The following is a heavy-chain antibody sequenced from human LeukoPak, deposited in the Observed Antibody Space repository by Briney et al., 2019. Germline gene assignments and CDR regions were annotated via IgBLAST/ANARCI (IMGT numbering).Heavy chain of an antibody. CDR1: GGSISSYY. D-gene: IGHD3-3*01. V-gene: IGHV4-59*08. CDR3: ARHGVWFDP. Sequence: SETLSLTCTVSGGSISSYYWSWIRQPPGKGLEWTGYIYYSGSTNYNPSLKSRVTISVDTSKNQFSLKLSSVTAADTAVYYCARHGVWFDPWGQGTLVTVSS. J-gene: IGHJ5*02. CDR2: IYYSGST.